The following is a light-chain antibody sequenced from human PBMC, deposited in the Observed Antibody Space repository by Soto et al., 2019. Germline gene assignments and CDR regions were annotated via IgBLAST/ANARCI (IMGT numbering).Light chain of an antibody. V-gene: IGKV3-20*01. Sequence: EIVLTQSPGTLPVSPGERATLSCRASQSVGSSYLAWYQQKPGQAPMLLIYAASIMTTGVPERFSGSGSGTDFTLTISRLEPDDFAVYYCQQYGISPPNTFGQGTRLEIK. J-gene: IGKJ5*01. CDR3: QQYGISPPNT. CDR2: AAS. CDR1: QSVGSSY.